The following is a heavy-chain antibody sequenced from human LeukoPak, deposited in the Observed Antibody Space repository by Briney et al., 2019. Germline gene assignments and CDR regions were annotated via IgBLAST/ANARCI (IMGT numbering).Heavy chain of an antibody. CDR1: GGSIGTYY. D-gene: IGHD3-16*02. CDR2: IYVTGST. CDR3: ARHIGGGIEDMDV. J-gene: IGHJ6*03. Sequence: SETLFLTCTVSGGSIGTYYWSWIRQSPGKGLEWIGYIYVTGSTRYNPYLQSRVTISVDTSRNKFFLKMSSVTAADTAVYYCARHIGGGIEDMDVWGKGTKVTVSS. V-gene: IGHV4-59*08.